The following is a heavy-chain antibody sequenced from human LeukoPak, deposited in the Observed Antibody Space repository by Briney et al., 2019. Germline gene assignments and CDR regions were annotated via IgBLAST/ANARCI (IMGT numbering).Heavy chain of an antibody. V-gene: IGHV3-74*01. CDR2: INTDGSTI. CDR3: ARAGSFRFDY. D-gene: IGHD3-10*01. Sequence: GGSLRLSCAASGFTFSDYWLHWVHQAPGKGLVWVSRINTDGSTINYAGSVKGRFTISRDDAKNTLYLQMNDLRAEDTAVYYCARAGSFRFDYWGQGTLVTVSS. CDR1: GFTFSDYW. J-gene: IGHJ4*02.